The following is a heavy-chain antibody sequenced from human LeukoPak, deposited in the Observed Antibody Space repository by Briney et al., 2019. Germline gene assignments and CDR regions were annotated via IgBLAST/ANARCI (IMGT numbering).Heavy chain of an antibody. J-gene: IGHJ4*02. CDR3: AHSKEGGYSSSWHPGY. D-gene: IGHD6-13*01. CDR2: IYWDDDK. Sequence: SGPTLVKPTQTLTLTCTFSGFSLSTSGVGVGWIRQPPGKALEWLALIYWDDDKRYSPSLKSRLTITKDTSINQAVLTMTNMDPVDTATYYCAHSKEGGYSSSWHPGYWGQGTLVTDSS. CDR1: GFSLSTSGVG. V-gene: IGHV2-5*02.